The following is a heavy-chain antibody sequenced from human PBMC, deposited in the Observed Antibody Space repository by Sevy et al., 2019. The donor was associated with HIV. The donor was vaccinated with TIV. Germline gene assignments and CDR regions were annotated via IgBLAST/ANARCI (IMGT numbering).Heavy chain of an antibody. CDR3: ARGEAMVWFGELSALYYFDY. J-gene: IGHJ4*02. V-gene: IGHV1-2*02. Sequence: ASVKVSCKASGYTFTGYYMHWVRQAPGQGLEWMGWINPNSGGTNYAQKFQGRVTMTRDTSISTAYMELSRLRSDDTAVYYCARGEAMVWFGELSALYYFDYWGQGTLVTVSS. CDR1: GYTFTGYY. CDR2: INPNSGGT. D-gene: IGHD3-10*01.